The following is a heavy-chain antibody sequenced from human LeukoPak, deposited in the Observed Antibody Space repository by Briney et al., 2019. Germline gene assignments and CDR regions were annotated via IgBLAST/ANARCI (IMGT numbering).Heavy chain of an antibody. CDR2: INPNSGGT. CDR3: ARAGISREIVLMVN. V-gene: IGHV1-2*02. Sequence: GASVKVSCTASGYTFTGYYMHWVRQAPGQGLEWMGGINPNSGGTNYAQKFQGRVTMTRDTSISTAYMELSRLRSDDTAVDYCARAGISREIVLMVNWGQGTLVTVSS. CDR1: GYTFTGYY. J-gene: IGHJ4*02. D-gene: IGHD2-8*01.